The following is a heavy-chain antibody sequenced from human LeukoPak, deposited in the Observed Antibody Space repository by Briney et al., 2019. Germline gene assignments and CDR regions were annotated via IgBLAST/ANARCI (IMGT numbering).Heavy chain of an antibody. D-gene: IGHD6-13*01. CDR3: ARVSSSSLEFDY. CDR1: GGSFSGYY. CDR2: INHSGST. Sequence: PSETLSLTCAVYGGSFSGYYWSWIRQPPGKGLEWIGEINHSGSTNYNPSLKSRVTISVDTSKNQFSLKLSSVTAADTAVYYCARVSSSSLEFDYWGQGSLVTVSS. V-gene: IGHV4-34*01. J-gene: IGHJ4*02.